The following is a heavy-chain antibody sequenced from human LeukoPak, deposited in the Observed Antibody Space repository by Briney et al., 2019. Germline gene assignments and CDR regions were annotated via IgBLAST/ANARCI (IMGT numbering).Heavy chain of an antibody. J-gene: IGHJ3*02. V-gene: IGHV4-59*01. CDR2: IYYSGST. D-gene: IGHD2-15*01. CDR3: ASHLYSAMLDAFDI. CDR1: GGSISSYY. Sequence: SETLSLTCTVSGGSISSYYWSWIRQPPGKGLEWIGYIYYSGSTNYNPSLKSRVTISVDTSKNQFSLKLSSVTAADTAVYYCASHLYSAMLDAFDIWGQGTMVTVSS.